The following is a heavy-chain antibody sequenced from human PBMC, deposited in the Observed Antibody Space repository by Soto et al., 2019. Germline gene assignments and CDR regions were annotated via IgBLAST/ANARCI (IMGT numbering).Heavy chain of an antibody. V-gene: IGHV3-48*02. D-gene: IGHD5-18*01. CDR3: ARGVGGYSYGYDYYYGMDV. Sequence: EVQLVESGGGLVQPGGSLRLSCAASGFTFSSDSMNWVRQAPGKGLEWVSYISSSSSTIYYADSVKGRFTISRDNAKNSLYLQMNSLRDEDTAVYYCARGVGGYSYGYDYYYGMDVWGQGTTVTVSS. CDR2: ISSSSSTI. J-gene: IGHJ6*02. CDR1: GFTFSSDS.